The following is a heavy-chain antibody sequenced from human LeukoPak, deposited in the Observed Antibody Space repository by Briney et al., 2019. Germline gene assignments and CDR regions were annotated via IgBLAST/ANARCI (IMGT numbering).Heavy chain of an antibody. CDR3: ATGYSDSLRSPLDS. Sequence: RSLSLSCAATGLTCNNEALTWIRLAPGKGLEWVSSISGRGGNTYYADSVKGRFTISRDDSKNTLFLQMNSLRAEDTAVYYCATGYSDSLRSPLDSWGQGTLVTVSS. CDR1: GLTCNNEA. D-gene: IGHD3-22*01. V-gene: IGHV3-23*01. J-gene: IGHJ5*01. CDR2: ISGRGGNT.